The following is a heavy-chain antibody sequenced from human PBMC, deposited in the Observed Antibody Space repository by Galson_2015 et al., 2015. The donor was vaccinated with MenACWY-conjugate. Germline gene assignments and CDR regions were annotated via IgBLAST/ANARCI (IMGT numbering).Heavy chain of an antibody. D-gene: IGHD6-13*01. V-gene: IGHV3-48*04. CDR3: ARTAGSVPP. J-gene: IGHJ5*02. CDR2: ISATSATI. Sequence: ISATSATIYYADSVKGRFTISRDNAKNSLYLQMNGLRAEDTAVYYCARTAGSVPPWGLGTLVTVSS.